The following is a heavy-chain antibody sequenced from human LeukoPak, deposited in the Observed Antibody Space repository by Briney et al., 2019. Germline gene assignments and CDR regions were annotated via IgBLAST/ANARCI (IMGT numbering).Heavy chain of an antibody. CDR1: GASISTSGYF. D-gene: IGHD3-22*01. J-gene: IGHJ4*02. V-gene: IGHV4-61*02. CDR2: IYTSGST. CDR3: ARSLDYYDSSGYFDY. Sequence: SETLSLTCTVSGASISTSGYFWSWIRQPAGKGLEWIGRIYTSGSTNYNPSLKSRVTISVDTSKNQFPLKLSSVTAADTAVYYCARSLDYYDSSGYFDYWGQGTLVTVSS.